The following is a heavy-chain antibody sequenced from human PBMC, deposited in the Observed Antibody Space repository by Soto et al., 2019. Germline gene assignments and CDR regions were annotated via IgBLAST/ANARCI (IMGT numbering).Heavy chain of an antibody. D-gene: IGHD3-10*01. J-gene: IGHJ4*02. CDR3: ARGNYFHAGSAYNFDY. CDR2: ISADNGNT. CDR1: GYTFTSYG. Sequence: GASVKVSCKASGYTFTSYGIGWVRQAPGQGLEWMGWISADNGNTNYAQKLQGRVTMTTDTSTSTAQMELRSLRSDDTAVYYCARGNYFHAGSAYNFDYWGQGTLVTVSS. V-gene: IGHV1-18*01.